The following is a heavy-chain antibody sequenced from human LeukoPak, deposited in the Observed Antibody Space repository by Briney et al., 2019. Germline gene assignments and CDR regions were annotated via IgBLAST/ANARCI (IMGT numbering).Heavy chain of an antibody. CDR2: INHSGST. CDR3: AREGRGHSSGDY. Sequence: SETLSLTCTVSGGSISSGSYYWSWIRQPAGTGLEWIGEINHSGSTNYNPSLKSRVTISVDTSKNQFFLKLSSVTAADTAVYYCAREGRGHSSGDYWGQGTLVTVSS. V-gene: IGHV4-61*10. CDR1: GGSISSGSYY. D-gene: IGHD6-25*01. J-gene: IGHJ4*02.